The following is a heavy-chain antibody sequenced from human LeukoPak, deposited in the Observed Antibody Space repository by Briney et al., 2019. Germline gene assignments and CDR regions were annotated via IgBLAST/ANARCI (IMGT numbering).Heavy chain of an antibody. CDR2: INPSGGST. CDR1: GYTFTSYY. J-gene: IGHJ4*02. D-gene: IGHD3-10*01. CDR3: ARELVFYYGSGFFDY. Sequence: ASVKVSCKASGYTFTSYYTHWVRQAPGQGLEWMGIINPSGGSTSYAQKFQGRVTMTRDTSTSTVYMELSSLRSEDTAVYYCARELVFYYGSGFFDYWGQGTLVTVSS. V-gene: IGHV1-46*01.